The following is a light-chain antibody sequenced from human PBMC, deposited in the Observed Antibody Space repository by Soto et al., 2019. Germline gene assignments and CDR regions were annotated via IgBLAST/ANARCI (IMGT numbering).Light chain of an antibody. V-gene: IGKV1-33*01. CDR3: QQYDNLPIT. J-gene: IGKJ5*01. CDR1: QGISTH. Sequence: DTQMTQSPSSLSASLGDRVTITCQASQGISTHLSWYQQKPRRAPKVLIYDASTLESGVPSRFSGLGSGTDFTFTISSLQPEDIATYSCQQYDNLPITFGQGTRLEIK. CDR2: DAS.